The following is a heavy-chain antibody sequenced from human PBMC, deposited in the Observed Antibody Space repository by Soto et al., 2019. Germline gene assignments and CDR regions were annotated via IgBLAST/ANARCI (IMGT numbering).Heavy chain of an antibody. D-gene: IGHD5-12*01. J-gene: IGHJ4*02. CDR3: ARGTDSGYDFPHFAY. CDR1: GFTVTSNY. Sequence: GGSLRLSCAASGFTVTSNYMTWVRQAPGKGLEWVSVIYSGGSTFYADSVKGRFTISRDYSKNTLYLQMNSLRAEDTAVYYRARGTDSGYDFPHFAYWGQGTLVTVSS. V-gene: IGHV3-53*01. CDR2: IYSGGST.